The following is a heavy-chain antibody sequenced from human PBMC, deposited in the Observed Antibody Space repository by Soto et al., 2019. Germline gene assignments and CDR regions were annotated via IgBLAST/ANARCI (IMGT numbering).Heavy chain of an antibody. D-gene: IGHD6-6*01. CDR3: ARGLTQSIAARPGYFDY. CDR2: IYSGGST. Sequence: GGSLRLSCAASGFTVSSNYMRWVRQAPGKGMEWVSVIYSGGSTYYADSVKGRFTISRDNSKNTLYLQMNSLRAEDTAVYYGARGLTQSIAARPGYFDYWGQGTLVTVSS. CDR1: GFTVSSNY. J-gene: IGHJ4*02. V-gene: IGHV3-53*01.